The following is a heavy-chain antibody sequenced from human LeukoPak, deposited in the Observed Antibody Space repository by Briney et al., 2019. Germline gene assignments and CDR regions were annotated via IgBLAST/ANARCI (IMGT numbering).Heavy chain of an antibody. D-gene: IGHD4-17*01. CDR3: ARVDYGDSLDY. CDR2: IYYSGST. J-gene: IGHJ4*02. Sequence: SETLSLTCTVSGGSISSYYWSWIRQPPGKGLGWIGYIYYSGSTNYNPSLKSRVTISVDTSKNQFSLKLSSVTAADTAVYYCARVDYGDSLDYWGQGTLVTVSS. CDR1: GGSISSYY. V-gene: IGHV4-59*01.